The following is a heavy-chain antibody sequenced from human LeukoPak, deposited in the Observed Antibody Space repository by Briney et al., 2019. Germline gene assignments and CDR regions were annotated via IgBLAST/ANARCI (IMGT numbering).Heavy chain of an antibody. V-gene: IGHV3-30-3*01. J-gene: IGHJ3*02. CDR2: ISFDGSNK. CDR3: ARGGSPPEALGDTFDI. CDR1: GFTFSSYA. Sequence: GRSLRLSCAAFGFTFSSYAMHWVRQAPGKGLEWVAVISFDGSNKHYADSVKGRFTISRDNSKNTLYLQMNSLRAEDTAVYYCARGGSPPEALGDTFDIWGQGTMVTVSS. D-gene: IGHD1-26*01.